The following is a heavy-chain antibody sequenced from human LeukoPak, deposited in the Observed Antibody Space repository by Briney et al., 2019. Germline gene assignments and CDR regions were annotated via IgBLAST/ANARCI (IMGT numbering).Heavy chain of an antibody. J-gene: IGHJ4*02. CDR1: GYTFTGYY. CDR3: ARAGSRFIAAASTFVY. CDR2: INPNSGGT. Sequence: ASVKVSCKASGYTFTGYYMHWVRQAPGQGLEWMGRINPNSGGTNYAQKFQGRVTMTRDTSISTAYMELSRLRSDDTAVYYCARAGSRFIAAASTFVYWGQGTLVTVSS. D-gene: IGHD6-13*01. V-gene: IGHV1-2*06.